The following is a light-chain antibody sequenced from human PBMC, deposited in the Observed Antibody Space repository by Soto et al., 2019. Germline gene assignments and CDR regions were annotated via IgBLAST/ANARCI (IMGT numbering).Light chain of an antibody. CDR3: TSYAGINTFYV. CDR1: SSDVGGYNF. V-gene: IGLV2-8*01. Sequence: QSALTQPPSASGSPGQSVTISCTGTSSDVGGYNFVSWYQQHPGKAPKLIIYEVSKRPSGVPDRFSGSKSGNTASLTVSGLQAEDEADYYCTSYAGINTFYVCGTGTKLTVL. J-gene: IGLJ1*01. CDR2: EVS.